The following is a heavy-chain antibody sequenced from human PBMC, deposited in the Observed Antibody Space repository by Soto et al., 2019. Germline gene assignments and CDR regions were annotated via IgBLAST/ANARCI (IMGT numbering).Heavy chain of an antibody. CDR2: TYYRSKWYN. Sequence: PSQTLSLTCVISGSSVSSNIAAWNFIRQSPSRGLEWLGRTYYRSKWYNDYAVSVKSRITINPDTSKNQFSLQLNSVTPEDTAVYYCARVTGTKGRWFDPWGQGTLVTVSS. D-gene: IGHD1-7*01. J-gene: IGHJ5*02. CDR1: GSSVSSNIAA. CDR3: ARVTGTKGRWFDP. V-gene: IGHV6-1*01.